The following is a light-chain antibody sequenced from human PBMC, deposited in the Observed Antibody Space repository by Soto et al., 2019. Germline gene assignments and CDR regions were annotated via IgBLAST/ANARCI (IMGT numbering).Light chain of an antibody. Sequence: QSALTQPASVSGSPGQSITISCTGTSSDVGNYNLVSWYQHHPGKAPKMMLYEGIKRPSGVSNRISGSKSGDTASLTISGLQAEDEADYYCFAYVGGSNSVVFGGGTKLTVL. CDR2: EGI. J-gene: IGLJ2*01. CDR1: SSDVGNYNL. V-gene: IGLV2-23*01. CDR3: FAYVGGSNSVV.